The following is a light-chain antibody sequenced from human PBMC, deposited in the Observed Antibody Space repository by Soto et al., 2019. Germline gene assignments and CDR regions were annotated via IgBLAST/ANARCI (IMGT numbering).Light chain of an antibody. V-gene: IGKV1-5*01. CDR1: QSISSW. Sequence: DIQMTQSPSTLSASVGDTVIITCRASQSISSWLAWYQQKPGKAPKLLIYDAFNLEAGVPSRFSGSGSGTEFTLTIISLQPDDFATYYCQQYNSYSLFTFGPGTKVDIK. CDR3: QQYNSYSLFT. CDR2: DAF. J-gene: IGKJ3*01.